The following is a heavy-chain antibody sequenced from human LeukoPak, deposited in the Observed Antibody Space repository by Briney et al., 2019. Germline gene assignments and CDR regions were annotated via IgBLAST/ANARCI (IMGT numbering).Heavy chain of an antibody. CDR1: GFTVSIRY. D-gene: IGHD3-10*01. J-gene: IGHJ4*02. CDR2: ISGSGGST. CDR3: AKDQGLLWFGGYDY. V-gene: IGHV3-23*01. Sequence: GGSLRLSYASSGFTVSIRYMSGVGQAPGKGLAWFDISGSGGSTYYADSVKGRFTISRDNSKNTLYLQMNSLRAEDTAVYYCAKDQGLLWFGGYDYWGQGTLVTVSS.